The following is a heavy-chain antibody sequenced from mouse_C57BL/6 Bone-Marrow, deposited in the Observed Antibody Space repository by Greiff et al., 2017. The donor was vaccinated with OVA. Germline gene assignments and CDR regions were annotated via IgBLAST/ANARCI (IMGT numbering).Heavy chain of an antibody. Sequence: EVQLVESGGDLVKPGGSLKLSCAASGFTFSSYGMSWVRQTPDKRLEWVATISSGGSYTYYPDSVKGRFTISRDNAKNTLYLQMSSLKSEDTAMYYCARYDGYRVPFAYWGQGTLVTVSA. CDR1: GFTFSSYG. J-gene: IGHJ3*01. V-gene: IGHV5-6*01. CDR3: ARYDGYRVPFAY. D-gene: IGHD2-3*01. CDR2: ISSGGSYT.